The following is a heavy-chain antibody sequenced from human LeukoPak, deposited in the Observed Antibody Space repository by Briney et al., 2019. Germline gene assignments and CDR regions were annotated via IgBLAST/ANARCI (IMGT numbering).Heavy chain of an antibody. J-gene: IGHJ6*04. D-gene: IGHD3-9*01. CDR2: INPNSGGT. Sequence: ASVKVSCKASGYTFTGYYMHWVRQAPGQGLEWMGWINPNSGGTNYAQKFQGRVTMTRDTSISTAYMELSRLRSDDTAVYYCARVLTDILTGSNFLDVWGKGTTVTVSS. V-gene: IGHV1-2*02. CDR3: ARVLTDILTGSNFLDV. CDR1: GYTFTGYY.